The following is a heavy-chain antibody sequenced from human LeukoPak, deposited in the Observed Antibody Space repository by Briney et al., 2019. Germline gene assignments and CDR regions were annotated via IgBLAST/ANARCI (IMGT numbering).Heavy chain of an antibody. CDR1: GGSFSGYY. CDR2: INHSGST. CDR3: ARNVVVVAATLSNYYYYGMDV. Sequence: KPSETLSLTCAVYGGSFSGYYWSWIRQPPGKGLEWLGEINHSGSTNYNPSLKSRVTISVDTSKNQFSLKLSSVTAADTAVYYCARNVVVVAATLSNYYYYGMDVWGQGTTVTVSS. J-gene: IGHJ6*02. V-gene: IGHV4-34*01. D-gene: IGHD2-15*01.